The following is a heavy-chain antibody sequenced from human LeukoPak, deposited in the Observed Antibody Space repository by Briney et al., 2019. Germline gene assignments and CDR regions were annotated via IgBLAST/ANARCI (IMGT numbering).Heavy chain of an antibody. CDR3: ATDYGSGSYHYYYYGMDV. Sequence: GGSLRLSCAASGFTFSSYAVSWVRQAPGKGLEWVSAISGSGGSTYYADSVKGRFTISRDNSKNTLYLQMNSLRAEDTAVYYCATDYGSGSYHYYYYGMDVWGKGTTVTVSS. V-gene: IGHV3-23*01. D-gene: IGHD3-10*01. CDR1: GFTFSSYA. J-gene: IGHJ6*04. CDR2: ISGSGGST.